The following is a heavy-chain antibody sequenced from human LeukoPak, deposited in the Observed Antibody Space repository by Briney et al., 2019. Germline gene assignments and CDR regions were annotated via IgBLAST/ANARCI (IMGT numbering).Heavy chain of an antibody. CDR1: GFTFSSYA. CDR2: ISGSGGST. Sequence: PGGSLRLSCAASGFTFSSYAMSWVRQAPGKGLEWVSAISGSGGSTYCAGSVKGRFTISRDNSKNTLYLQMNSLRAEDTAVYYCARSPGSGAFYWGQGNLVTVSS. CDR3: ARSPGSGAFY. J-gene: IGHJ4*02. V-gene: IGHV3-23*01. D-gene: IGHD6-19*01.